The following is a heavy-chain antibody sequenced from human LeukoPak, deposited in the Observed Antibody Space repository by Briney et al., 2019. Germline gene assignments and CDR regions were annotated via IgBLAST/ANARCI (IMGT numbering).Heavy chain of an antibody. V-gene: IGHV3-23*01. CDR2: IGTNVDRT. D-gene: IGHD3-22*01. Sequence: GGSLRLSCVASGFTFSSYAMSWVRQAPGKGLEWVSIIGTNVDRTFHADFVKGRFTISRDNSKNTLYLQMNSLRVEDTAVYYCVKDLARYYDTSGYEYFDYWGQGTLVSVSS. J-gene: IGHJ4*02. CDR1: GFTFSSYA. CDR3: VKDLARYYDTSGYEYFDY.